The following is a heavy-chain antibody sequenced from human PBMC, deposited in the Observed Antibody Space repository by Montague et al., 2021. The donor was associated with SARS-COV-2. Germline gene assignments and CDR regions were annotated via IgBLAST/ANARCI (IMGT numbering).Heavy chain of an antibody. D-gene: IGHD2-2*01. J-gene: IGHJ5*02. CDR1: GDSVTGGNYY. V-gene: IGHV4-61*02. CDR3: TREVLAAMRPWFDP. Sequence: TLSLTCTVSGDSVTGGNYYWTWIWQPAGKGLEWIGRVHSSGTTVYNPSLASGITISLDTSKSQFSLRLSSATAADTAVYYCTREVLAAMRPWFDPWGQGTLVTVSS. CDR2: VHSSGTT.